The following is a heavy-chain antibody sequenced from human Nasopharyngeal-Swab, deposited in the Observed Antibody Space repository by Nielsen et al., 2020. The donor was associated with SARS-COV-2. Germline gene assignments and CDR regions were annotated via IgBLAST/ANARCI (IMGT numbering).Heavy chain of an antibody. D-gene: IGHD6-19*01. V-gene: IGHV3-23*01. CDR3: ARDKERAGYSSGWYGL. J-gene: IGHJ4*02. CDR2: ISGSGGST. CDR1: GFTFSSYA. Sequence: GGSLRLSCAASGFTFSSYATSWVRQAPGKGLEWVSAISGSGGSTYYADSVKGRFTISRDNSKNTLYLQMNSLRAEDTAVYYCARDKERAGYSSGWYGLGGQGTLVTVSS.